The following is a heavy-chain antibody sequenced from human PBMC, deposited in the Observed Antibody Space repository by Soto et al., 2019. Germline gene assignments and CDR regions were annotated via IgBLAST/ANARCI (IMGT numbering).Heavy chain of an antibody. J-gene: IGHJ4*02. D-gene: IGHD3-10*01. CDR2: IIPIFGTA. CDR3: ARRYYYVSGSVDY. CDR1: GGTFSSYA. Sequence: SVKVSCKASGGTFSSYAISWVRQAPGQGLEWMGGIIPIFGTANYAQKFQGRVTITADESTSTAYMELSSLRSEDTAVYYCARRYYYVSGSVDYWGQGTLVTVSS. V-gene: IGHV1-69*13.